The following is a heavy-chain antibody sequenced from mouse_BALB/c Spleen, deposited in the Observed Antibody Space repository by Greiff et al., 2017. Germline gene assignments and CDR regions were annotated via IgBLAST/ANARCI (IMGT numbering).Heavy chain of an antibody. CDR2: ISYSGST. D-gene: IGHD2-3*01. CDR3: ARDDGYYLIDY. J-gene: IGHJ2*01. CDR1: GYSITSDYA. V-gene: IGHV3-2*02. Sequence: EVKLVESGPGLVKPSQSLSLTCTVTGYSITSDYAWNWIRQFPGNKLEWMGYISYSGSTSYNPSLKSRISITRDTSKNQFFLQLNSVTTEDTATYYCARDDGYYLIDYWGQGTTLTVSS.